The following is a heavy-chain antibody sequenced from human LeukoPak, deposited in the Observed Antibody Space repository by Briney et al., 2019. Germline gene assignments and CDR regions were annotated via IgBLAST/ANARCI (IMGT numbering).Heavy chain of an antibody. D-gene: IGHD3-22*01. J-gene: IGHJ4*02. CDR1: GFTFSSYS. CDR3: AKKFYYESSGFYGEYGYFDY. Sequence: GGSLRLSCAASGFTFSSYSMNWVRQAPGKGLEWVSGISGSGGSTYYADSVKGRFTISRDNSKNTLYLQMNSLRAEDTAVYYCAKKFYYESSGFYGEYGYFDYWGQGTLVTVSS. CDR2: ISGSGGST. V-gene: IGHV3-23*01.